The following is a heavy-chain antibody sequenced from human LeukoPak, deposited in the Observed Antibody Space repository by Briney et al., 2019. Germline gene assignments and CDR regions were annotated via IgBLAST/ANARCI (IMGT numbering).Heavy chain of an antibody. CDR1: GYTFTGYY. CDR3: ARDSYVVATLRHFDY. CDR2: ISAYNGNT. J-gene: IGHJ4*02. V-gene: IGHV1-18*04. Sequence: ASVKVSCEASGYTFTGYYMHWVRQAPGQGLEWMGWISAYNGNTNYAQKLQGRVTMTTDTSTSTAYMELRSLRSDDTAVYYCARDSYVVATLRHFDYWGQGTLVTVSS. D-gene: IGHD5-12*01.